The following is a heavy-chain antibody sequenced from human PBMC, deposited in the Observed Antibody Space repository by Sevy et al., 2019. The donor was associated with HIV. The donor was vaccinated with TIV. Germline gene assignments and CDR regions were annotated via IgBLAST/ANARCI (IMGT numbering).Heavy chain of an antibody. CDR1: GLTLSSYA. CDR2: ISGRGGST. J-gene: IGHJ6*02. V-gene: IGHV3-23*01. D-gene: IGHD2-2*01. Sequence: GGSLRLSCADSGLTLSSYAMNWVRQAPGKGLEWVSAISGRGGSTYYADSVEGRFTISRDNSKNTLYLQMNSLRAEDTAVYYCARDLPAAAIRGSYYYGMDVWGQGTTVTVSS. CDR3: ARDLPAAAIRGSYYYGMDV.